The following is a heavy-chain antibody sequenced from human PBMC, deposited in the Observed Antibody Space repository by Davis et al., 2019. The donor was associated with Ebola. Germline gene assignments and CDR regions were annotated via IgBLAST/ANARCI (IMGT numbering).Heavy chain of an antibody. J-gene: IGHJ6*02. CDR2: ISSSSSTI. CDR1: GFTFSSYS. CDR3: ARDRRDYYYYGMDV. V-gene: IGHV3-48*02. Sequence: PGGSLRLSCAASGFTFSSYSMNWVRQAPGKGLEWVSYISSSSSTIYYADSVKGRFTISRDNAKNSLYLQMNSLRDEDTAVYYCARDRRDYYYYGMDVWGQGTTVTVSS.